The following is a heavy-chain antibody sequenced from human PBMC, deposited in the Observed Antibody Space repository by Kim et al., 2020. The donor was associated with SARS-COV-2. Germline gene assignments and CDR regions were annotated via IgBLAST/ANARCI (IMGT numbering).Heavy chain of an antibody. Sequence: GSEKNYVDSGKGRFTISRDNAENSVYLQMNSLRADDTAVYYCARDKAAAGLWGQGTLVTVSS. D-gene: IGHD6-13*01. V-gene: IGHV3-7*01. CDR3: ARDKAAAGL. J-gene: IGHJ4*02. CDR2: GSEK.